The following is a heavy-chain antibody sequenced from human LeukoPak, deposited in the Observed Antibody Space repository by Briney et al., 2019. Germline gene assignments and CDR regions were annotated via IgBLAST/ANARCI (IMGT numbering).Heavy chain of an antibody. D-gene: IGHD3-10*01. Sequence: DSVKGRFTISRENAKNSLYLQMNSLRAEDTAVYYCVRDSFGGSHFDYWGQGTLVTVSS. V-gene: IGHV3-21*01. CDR3: VRDSFGGSHFDY. J-gene: IGHJ4*02.